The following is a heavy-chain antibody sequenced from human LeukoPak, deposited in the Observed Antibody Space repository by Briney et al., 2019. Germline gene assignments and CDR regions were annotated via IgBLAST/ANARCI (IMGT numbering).Heavy chain of an antibody. CDR3: ARDGYYYDSSGYNPNYYYYMDV. CDR2: IKQDGSEK. Sequence: GGSLRLSCAASGFTFSSYWMSWVRQAPGKGLEWVANIKQDGSEKYYVDSVKGRFTISRDNAKNSLYLQMNSLRAEDTAVYYCARDGYYYDSSGYNPNYYYYMDVWGKGTTVTISS. J-gene: IGHJ6*03. V-gene: IGHV3-7*01. CDR1: GFTFSSYW. D-gene: IGHD3-22*01.